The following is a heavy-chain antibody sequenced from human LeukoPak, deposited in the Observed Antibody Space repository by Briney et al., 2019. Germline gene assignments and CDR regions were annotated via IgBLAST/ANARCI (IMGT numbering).Heavy chain of an antibody. CDR1: GFTFSSYG. V-gene: IGHV3-33*01. CDR3: ARAGHGSIIYLDY. Sequence: GRSLSLFCAASGFTFSSYGMHWVRQAPGKGLEGVAVIWYDGSNMYYADCVKGRFTISRDNSKNTLYLQKNSLRAEDTAVYFCARAGHGSIIYLDYWGQGTLVTVSS. J-gene: IGHJ4*02. D-gene: IGHD3-10*01. CDR2: IWYDGSNM.